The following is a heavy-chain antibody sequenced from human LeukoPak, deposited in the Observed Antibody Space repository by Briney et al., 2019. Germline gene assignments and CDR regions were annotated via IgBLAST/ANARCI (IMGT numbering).Heavy chain of an antibody. Sequence: GASVKVSCKASGYTFSSYGISWVRQAPGQGLEWMGWISGYTGNTNYAQKLQGRVTMTTDTSTSTAYMDPRSLRSDDTAVYYCARDQESYGMDVWGQGTTVTVPS. J-gene: IGHJ6*02. CDR3: ARDQESYGMDV. CDR1: GYTFSSYG. CDR2: ISGYTGNT. V-gene: IGHV1-18*01.